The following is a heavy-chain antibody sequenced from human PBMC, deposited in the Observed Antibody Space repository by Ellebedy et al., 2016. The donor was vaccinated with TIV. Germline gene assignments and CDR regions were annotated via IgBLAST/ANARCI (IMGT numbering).Heavy chain of an antibody. Sequence: GESLKISCTASGFTFSSYAMSWVRQAPGKGLEWVSGITTSGVSVYSGDSVKGRFSISRDTSKNTLYLQMNSLRVEDTALYYCAKGLTGDRGGWGWYFDLWGRGTLVTVSS. V-gene: IGHV3-23*01. J-gene: IGHJ2*01. CDR3: AKGLTGDRGGWGWYFDL. CDR1: GFTFSSYA. D-gene: IGHD7-27*01. CDR2: ITTSGVSV.